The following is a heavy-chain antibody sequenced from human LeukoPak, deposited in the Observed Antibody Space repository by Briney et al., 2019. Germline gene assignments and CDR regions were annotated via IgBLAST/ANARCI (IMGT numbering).Heavy chain of an antibody. Sequence: ASVKVSCKASGYTFTSYGISWVRQAPGQGLEWMGWISAYNGNTNYAQKLQGRVTMTTDISTSTAYMELRSLRSDDTAVYYCARDPPGGYYDFWSGYHYFDYWGQGTLVTVSS. CDR3: ARDPPGGYYDFWSGYHYFDY. CDR2: ISAYNGNT. V-gene: IGHV1-18*01. D-gene: IGHD3-3*01. J-gene: IGHJ4*02. CDR1: GYTFTSYG.